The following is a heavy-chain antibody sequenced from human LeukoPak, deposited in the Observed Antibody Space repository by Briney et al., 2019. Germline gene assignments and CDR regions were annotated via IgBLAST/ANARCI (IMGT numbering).Heavy chain of an antibody. J-gene: IGHJ3*02. CDR3: ARDHCSGGSCYGGDAFDI. CDR2: INPNSGGT. V-gene: IGHV1-2*02. D-gene: IGHD2-15*01. CDR1: GYTFTSYG. Sequence: ASVKVSCKASGYTFTSYGISWVRQAPGQGLEWMGWINPNSGGTNYAQKFQGRVTMTRDTSISTAYMELSRLRSDDTAVYYCARDHCSGGSCYGGDAFDIWGQGTMVTVSS.